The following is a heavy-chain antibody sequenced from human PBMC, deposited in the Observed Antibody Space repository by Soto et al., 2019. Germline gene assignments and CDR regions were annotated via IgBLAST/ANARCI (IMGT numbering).Heavy chain of an antibody. CDR2: ISGSGGST. Sequence: EVQLLESGGGLVQPGGSLRLSCAASGFTFSSYAMSWVRQAPGKGLEWVSAISGSGGSTYYADSVKGRFTISRDNSKNTLYLQMNSLSAEDTAVYYCAKAGDIVVVPAAMYYYYGMDVWGQGTTVTVSS. CDR3: AKAGDIVVVPAAMYYYYGMDV. CDR1: GFTFSSYA. J-gene: IGHJ6*02. D-gene: IGHD2-2*01. V-gene: IGHV3-23*01.